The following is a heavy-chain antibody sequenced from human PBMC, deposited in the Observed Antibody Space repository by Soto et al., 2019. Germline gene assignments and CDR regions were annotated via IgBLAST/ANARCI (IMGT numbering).Heavy chain of an antibody. CDR2: ISGSGAGT. J-gene: IGHJ6*02. CDR1: GFTFSTSA. D-gene: IGHD3-3*01. V-gene: IGHV3-23*01. CDR3: ARGPTVFGAVISFDYYYGMYV. Sequence: GGSLRLSCTASGFTFSTSAMSWVRQAPGRGLEWVSGISGSGAGTYYADSVKGRFTISRDNSKNTLYLQMSGLRAEDAAVYYCARGPTVFGAVISFDYYYGMYVWGQGTPVTVSS.